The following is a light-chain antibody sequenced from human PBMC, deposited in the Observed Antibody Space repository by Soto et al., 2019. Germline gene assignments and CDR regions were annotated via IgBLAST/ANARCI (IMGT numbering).Light chain of an antibody. Sequence: TQCPSTLSASVGDIVTMTCRASQSISSWLAWYQQKPGKAPKLLIYDASSLESGVPSRFSGSGSGTEFTLTISSLQPDDFATYYCQQYNSYWTFGQGTKVDI. CDR3: QQYNSYWT. CDR2: DAS. CDR1: QSISSW. J-gene: IGKJ1*01. V-gene: IGKV1-5*01.